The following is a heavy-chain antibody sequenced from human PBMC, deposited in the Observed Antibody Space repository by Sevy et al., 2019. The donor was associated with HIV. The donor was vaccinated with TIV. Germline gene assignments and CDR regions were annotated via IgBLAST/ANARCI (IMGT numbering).Heavy chain of an antibody. CDR1: GYTLTQFS. CDR2: FDPEDGDPEDGKT. V-gene: IGHV1-24*01. D-gene: IGHD3-22*01. J-gene: IGHJ4*02. Sequence: ASVKVSCKVSGYTLTQFSMHWVRQAPGKGLEWMTTFDPEDGDPEDGKTIYAQKFLGRVTMTEDTSTDTAYMELSSLRSDDTAVYYCATTKDYYDSSGYPFDYWGQGTLITVSS. CDR3: ATTKDYYDSSGYPFDY.